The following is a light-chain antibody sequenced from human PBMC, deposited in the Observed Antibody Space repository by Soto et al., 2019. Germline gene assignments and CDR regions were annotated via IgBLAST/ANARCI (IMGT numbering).Light chain of an antibody. CDR3: QQCGGSPLFS. V-gene: IGKV3-20*01. Sequence: LTQSPSFLSASVEDRVTISCRASYDISSSLAWYQRKPGQAPRLLIHTTSIRATDIPDRFSGSGSETDFTLTISRLEPEDSAVYYCQQCGGSPLFSFGPGTRVDI. J-gene: IGKJ3*01. CDR1: YDISSS. CDR2: TTS.